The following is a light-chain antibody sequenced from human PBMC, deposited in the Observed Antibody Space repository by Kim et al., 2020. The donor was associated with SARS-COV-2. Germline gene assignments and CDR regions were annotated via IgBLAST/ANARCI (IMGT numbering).Light chain of an antibody. Sequence: RVTSACSGSSSNIVSNPVLCYQQVPGTAPKLLIHSTNQRPSGVPGRFSSSKSGTAASLAISGLQSADEADYYCAAWGYSQSGWVFGVGSPLTVL. V-gene: IGLV1-44*01. CDR1: SSNIVSNP. CDR3: AAWGYSQSGWV. CDR2: STN. J-gene: IGLJ3*02.